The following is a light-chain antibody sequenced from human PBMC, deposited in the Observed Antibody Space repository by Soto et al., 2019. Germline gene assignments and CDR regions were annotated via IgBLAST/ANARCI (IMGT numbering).Light chain of an antibody. V-gene: IGKV1-5*01. CDR3: QQYNSYPT. Sequence: DIQMTQSPSTLSASVGDRVTITCRASQSISSWLAWYQQKPGKAPQLLIYDASSLESGVPSRFSGSGSGTEFTLTISSLPPDDFATYYCQQYNSYPTFGPGTKVDIK. CDR2: DAS. CDR1: QSISSW. J-gene: IGKJ3*01.